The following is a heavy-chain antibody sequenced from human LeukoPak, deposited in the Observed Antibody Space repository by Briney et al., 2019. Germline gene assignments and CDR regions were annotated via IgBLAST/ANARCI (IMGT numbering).Heavy chain of an antibody. D-gene: IGHD2-2*01. CDR3: ARSTIVVVPAATREYYFDY. CDR1: GFTFSSYG. CDR2: IWYDGSNK. V-gene: IGHV3-33*01. Sequence: GGSLRLSCAASGFTFSSYGMHWVRQAPGKGLEWVAVIWYDGSNKYYADSVKGRFTISRDNSKNTLYLQMNSLRAEDTAVYYCARSTIVVVPAATREYYFDYWGQGTLVTVSS. J-gene: IGHJ4*02.